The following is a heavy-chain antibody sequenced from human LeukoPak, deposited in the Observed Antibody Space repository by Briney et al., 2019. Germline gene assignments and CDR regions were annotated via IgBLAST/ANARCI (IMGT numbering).Heavy chain of an antibody. CDR1: GFTFSSYA. Sequence: GGSLRLSCAASGFTFSSYAMSWVRQAPGKGLEWVSAISGSGGSTYYADSVKGRSTISRDNSKNTLYLQMNSLRAEDTAVYYCAKDGGLAAAGTWGYWGQGTLVTVSS. CDR2: ISGSGGST. J-gene: IGHJ4*02. CDR3: AKDGGLAAAGTWGY. D-gene: IGHD6-13*01. V-gene: IGHV3-23*01.